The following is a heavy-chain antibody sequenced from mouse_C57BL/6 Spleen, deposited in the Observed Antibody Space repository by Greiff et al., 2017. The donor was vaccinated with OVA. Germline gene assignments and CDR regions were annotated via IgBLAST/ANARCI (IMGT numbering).Heavy chain of an antibody. V-gene: IGHV1-85*01. J-gene: IGHJ2*01. D-gene: IGHD1-1*01. CDR1: GYTFTSYD. Sequence: QVQLQQSGPELVKPGASVKLSCKASGYTFTSYDINWVKPRPGQGLEWIGWIYPRDGSTKYNEKFKGKATLTVDTSSSTAYMELHSLTSEDSAVYFCARRYYGSSFYYFDYWGQGTTLTVSS. CDR2: IYPRDGST. CDR3: ARRYYGSSFYYFDY.